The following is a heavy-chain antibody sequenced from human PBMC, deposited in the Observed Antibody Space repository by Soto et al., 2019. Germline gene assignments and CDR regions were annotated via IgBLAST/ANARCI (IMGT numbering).Heavy chain of an antibody. CDR3: AKDRDVVVPAAMGGGYFDY. J-gene: IGHJ4*02. D-gene: IGHD2-2*01. V-gene: IGHV3-23*01. CDR2: ISGSGGST. CDR1: GFTFSSYA. Sequence: GGSLRLSCAASGFTFSSYAMSWVRQAPGKELEWVSAISGSGGSTYYADSVKGRFTISRDNSKNTLYLQMNSLRAEDTAVYYCAKDRDVVVPAAMGGGYFDYWGQGTLVTVSS.